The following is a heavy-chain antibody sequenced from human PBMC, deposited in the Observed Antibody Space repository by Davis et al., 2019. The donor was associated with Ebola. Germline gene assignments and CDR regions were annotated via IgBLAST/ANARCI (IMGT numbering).Heavy chain of an antibody. Sequence: PSETLSLTCAVYGGSFSGYYWSWIRQPPGKGLEWIGEINHSGSTNYNPSLKSRVTISVDTSKNQFSLKLSSVTAADTAVYYCARDHRGYYYPEGYYYYGMDVWGQGTTVTVSS. V-gene: IGHV4-34*01. J-gene: IGHJ6*02. CDR3: ARDHRGYYYPEGYYYYGMDV. D-gene: IGHD3-22*01. CDR1: GGSFSGYY. CDR2: INHSGST.